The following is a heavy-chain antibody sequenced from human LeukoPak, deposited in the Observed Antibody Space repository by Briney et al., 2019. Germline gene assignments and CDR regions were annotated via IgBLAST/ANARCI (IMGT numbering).Heavy chain of an antibody. Sequence: SETLTLTCTVSGGSISGYYMSWIRQPPGKRLEWIGYIYYSGSTNYNPSLKSRVTISVDTSKNQFSLNLSSVTAADTAVYYCARHLNNCGDDCYIFDYWGQETVVSVFS. CDR3: ARHLNNCGDDCYIFDY. CDR2: IYYSGST. CDR1: GGSISGYY. D-gene: IGHD2-21*01. J-gene: IGHJ4*02. V-gene: IGHV4-59*01.